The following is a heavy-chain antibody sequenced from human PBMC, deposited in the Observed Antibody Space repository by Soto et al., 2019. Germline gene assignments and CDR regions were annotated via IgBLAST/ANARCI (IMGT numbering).Heavy chain of an antibody. CDR1: GYSISSGYY. V-gene: IGHV4-38-2*01. Sequence: SETLSLTCAVSGYSISSGYYWGWIRQPPGKGLEWIGSIYHSGSTYYNPFLKSRVTISVDTSKNQFSLKLSSVTAADTAVYYWARCFYDSRGYLGDWGRGTSVTVYS. CDR2: IYHSGST. D-gene: IGHD3-22*01. CDR3: ARCFYDSRGYLGD. J-gene: IGHJ4*02.